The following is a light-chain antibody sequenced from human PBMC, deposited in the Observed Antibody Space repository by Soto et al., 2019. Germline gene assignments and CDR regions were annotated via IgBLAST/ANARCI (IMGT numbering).Light chain of an antibody. CDR1: ESVSSTS. Sequence: EIVLTQSPGTLSLSPGERATLSCRASESVSSTSLAWYQQKPGQAPRLLMYGVSSRATGIPDRFSGSGSGTDFTLTINILEPEDFAVYFCQQYDNSVWTFGQGTKVDIK. J-gene: IGKJ1*01. CDR3: QQYDNSVWT. CDR2: GVS. V-gene: IGKV3-20*01.